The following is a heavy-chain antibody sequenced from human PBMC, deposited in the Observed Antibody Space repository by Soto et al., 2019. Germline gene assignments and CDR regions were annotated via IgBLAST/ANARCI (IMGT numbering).Heavy chain of an antibody. CDR2: INHSGST. CDR1: GGSFSGYY. CDR3: ARGPRDYDILTGYYFCLDP. V-gene: IGHV4-34*01. D-gene: IGHD3-9*01. Sequence: SETLSLTCAVYGGSFSGYYWSWIRQPPGKGLEWIGEINHSGSTNYNPSLKSRVTISVDTSKNQFSLKLSSVTAADTAVYYCARGPRDYDILTGYYFCLDPWGQGTLVTVSS. J-gene: IGHJ5*02.